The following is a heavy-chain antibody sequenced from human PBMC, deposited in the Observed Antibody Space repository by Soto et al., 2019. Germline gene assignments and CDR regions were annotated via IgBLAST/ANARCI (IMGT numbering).Heavy chain of an antibody. CDR1: GGSIRSGGYS. Sequence: SETLSLTCPVSGGSIRSGGYSWNWIRQAPGKGLEWIGYIYHSGGTDYNPSLKSRVTISVDKPKNQFSLNLTSVTAADTAVYFCARDSLHGYYFADWGQGILVTVSS. V-gene: IGHV4-30-2*01. CDR2: IYHSGGT. CDR3: ARDSLHGYYFAD. J-gene: IGHJ4*02. D-gene: IGHD3-3*01.